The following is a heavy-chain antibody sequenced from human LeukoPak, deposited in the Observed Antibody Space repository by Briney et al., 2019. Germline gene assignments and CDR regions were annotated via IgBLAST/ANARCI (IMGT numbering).Heavy chain of an antibody. Sequence: ASVKVSCKASGYTFTSYAMNWVRQAPGQGLEWMGWINTNTGNPTYAQGFTGRSVFSLDTSVSTAYLQISSLKAEDTAVYYCARDVVVPAAGHFDYWGQGTLVTVSS. V-gene: IGHV7-4-1*02. D-gene: IGHD2-2*01. CDR2: INTNTGNP. J-gene: IGHJ4*02. CDR1: GYTFTSYA. CDR3: ARDVVVPAAGHFDY.